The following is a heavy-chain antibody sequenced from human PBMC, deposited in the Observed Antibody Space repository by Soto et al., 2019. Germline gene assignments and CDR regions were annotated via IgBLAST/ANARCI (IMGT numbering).Heavy chain of an antibody. D-gene: IGHD2-21*02. CDR2: IYYNGRT. CDR3: ARARVTTPRFYDY. J-gene: IGHJ4*01. Sequence: SETLSLTCTVSGGSVSSVTYYWSWIRQPPGKGLEWIGYIYYNGRTTYNPSLEGRVTMSVDTSKNQFSLKLTSVTAADTAVYYCARARVTTPRFYDYWGRGTLVTVSS. CDR1: GGSVSSVTYY. V-gene: IGHV4-61*01.